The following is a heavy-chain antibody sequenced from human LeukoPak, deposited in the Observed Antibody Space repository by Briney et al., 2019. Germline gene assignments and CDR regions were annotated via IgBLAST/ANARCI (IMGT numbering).Heavy chain of an antibody. CDR1: GFTFSSYG. D-gene: IGHD2-15*01. CDR2: ISGSGGST. CDR3: AKMGRRYCSGGSCYSDAFDI. V-gene: IGHV3-23*01. J-gene: IGHJ3*02. Sequence: GALRLSCAASGFTFSSYGMSWVRQAPGKGLEWVSAISGSGGSTYYADSVKGRFTISRDNSKNTLYLQMNSLRAEDTAVYYCAKMGRRYCSGGSCYSDAFDIWGQGTMVTVSS.